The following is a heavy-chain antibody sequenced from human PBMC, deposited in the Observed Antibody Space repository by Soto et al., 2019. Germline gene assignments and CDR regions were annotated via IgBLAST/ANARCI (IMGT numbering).Heavy chain of an antibody. CDR3: ARELDGIDV. CDR2: ITTGDSNT. CDR1: GFAFGDYY. Sequence: PGGSLRLSCAASGFAFGDYYLTWIRQAPGKGLEWVSCITTGDSNTKYSDSVQGRFTISRDNAKNTLYLQMNSLRAEDTAVYYCARELDGIDVWGQGTTVTVSS. J-gene: IGHJ6*02. V-gene: IGHV3-11*05.